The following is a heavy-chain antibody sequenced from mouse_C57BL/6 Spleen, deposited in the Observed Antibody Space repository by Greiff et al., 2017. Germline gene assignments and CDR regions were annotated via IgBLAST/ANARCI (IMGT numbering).Heavy chain of an antibody. D-gene: IGHD1-1*01. CDR3: ATGVTTVVATRYFDY. Sequence: EVQVVESGGGLVKPGGSLKLSCAASGFTFSDYGMHWVRQAPEKGLEWVAYISSGSSTIYYADTVKGRFTISRDNAKNTLFLQMPSLRSEDTAMYYCATGVTTVVATRYFDYWGQGTTLTVSS. CDR2: ISSGSSTI. V-gene: IGHV5-17*01. J-gene: IGHJ2*01. CDR1: GFTFSDYG.